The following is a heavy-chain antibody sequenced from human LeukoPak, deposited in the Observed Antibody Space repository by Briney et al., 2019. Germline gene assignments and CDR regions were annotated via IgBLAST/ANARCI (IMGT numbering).Heavy chain of an antibody. CDR2: ISSDESDT. CDR3: ARISKWSADY. Sequence: PGGFLRLSCAASGFTFSPYWMQWVRRAPGKGLVWVSRISSDESDTTYADSMKGRFTISRDNAKNTLYLQMNSLRAEDTAVYYCARISKWSADYWGQGTLVTVSS. CDR1: GFTFSPYW. D-gene: IGHD2-15*01. J-gene: IGHJ4*02. V-gene: IGHV3-74*01.